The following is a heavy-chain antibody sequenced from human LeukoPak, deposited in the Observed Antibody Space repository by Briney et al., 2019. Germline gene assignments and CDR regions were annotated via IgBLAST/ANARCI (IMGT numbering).Heavy chain of an antibody. CDR3: AKDFRITMIVVVIMGLFDY. V-gene: IGHV3-23*01. D-gene: IGHD3-22*01. CDR2: ISGSGGST. J-gene: IGHJ4*02. CDR1: GFTFSSYA. Sequence: PGGSLRLSCAASGFTFSSYAMSWVRQAPGKGLEWVPAISGSGGSTYYADAVKGRCTISRDNSENTLYLQMNSLRAEDTAVYYCAKDFRITMIVVVIMGLFDYWGQGTLVTVSS.